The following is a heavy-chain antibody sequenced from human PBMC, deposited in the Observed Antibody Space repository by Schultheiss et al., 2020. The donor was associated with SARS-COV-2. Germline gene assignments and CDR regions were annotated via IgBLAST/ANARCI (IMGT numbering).Heavy chain of an antibody. CDR2: IYPGDSDT. J-gene: IGHJ5*02. Sequence: GESLKISCKASGYSFTSYWISWVRQMPGKGLEWMGIIYPGDSDTRYSPSFQGQVTISADKSISTAYLQWSSLKASDTAMYYCARVHPPVLMVYAIRRVRNWFDPWGQGTLVTVSS. V-gene: IGHV5-51*01. CDR3: ARVHPPVLMVYAIRRVRNWFDP. CDR1: GYSFTSYW. D-gene: IGHD2-8*01.